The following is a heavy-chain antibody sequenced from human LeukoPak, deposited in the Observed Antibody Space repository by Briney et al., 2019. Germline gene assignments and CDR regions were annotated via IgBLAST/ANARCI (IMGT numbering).Heavy chain of an antibody. V-gene: IGHV3-23*01. CDR2: ISASGGST. CDR3: AKPKDTAVGRYFDY. D-gene: IGHD2-2*01. Sequence: GGSLRLSCAASGFTFSNYAMSWVRQAPGKGLEWVSAISASGGSTYYADSVKGRFTISRDNSKNTLYLQMNSLRAEDKDVYYCAKPKDTAVGRYFDYWGQGTLVTVSS. J-gene: IGHJ4*02. CDR1: GFTFSNYA.